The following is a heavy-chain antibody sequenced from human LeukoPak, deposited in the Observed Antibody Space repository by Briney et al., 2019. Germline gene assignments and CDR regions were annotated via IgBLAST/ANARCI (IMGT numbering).Heavy chain of an antibody. J-gene: IGHJ3*02. CDR3: ARGIPYYYDSSGYDCAFDI. CDR2: ISAYNGNT. V-gene: IGHV1-18*01. D-gene: IGHD3-22*01. CDR1: GYTFTSYG. Sequence: ASVKVSCKASGYTFTSYGISWVRQAPGQGLEWMGWISAYNGNTNYAQKLQGRVTMTTDTSTSTAYMELRSLRSDDTAVYYCARGIPYYYDSSGYDCAFDIWGQGTKVTVSS.